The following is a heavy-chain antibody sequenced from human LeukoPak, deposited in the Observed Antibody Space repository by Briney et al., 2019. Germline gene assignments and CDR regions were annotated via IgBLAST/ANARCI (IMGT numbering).Heavy chain of an antibody. J-gene: IGHJ4*02. CDR3: AKGLGYDSSGYYSE. CDR2: ISGSGGST. D-gene: IGHD3-22*01. Sequence: PGGSLRLSCAASGFTFSSDAMSWVRQAPGKGLEWVSAISGSGGSTYYADSVKGRFTISRDNSKNTLYLQMNSLRAEDTAVYYCAKGLGYDSSGYYSEWGQGTLVTVSS. CDR1: GFTFSSDA. V-gene: IGHV3-23*01.